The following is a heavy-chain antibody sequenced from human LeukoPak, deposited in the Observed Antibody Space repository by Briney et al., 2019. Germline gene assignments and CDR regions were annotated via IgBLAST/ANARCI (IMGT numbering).Heavy chain of an antibody. CDR2: ISANNGET. D-gene: IGHD2-2*01. V-gene: IGHV1-18*04. J-gene: IGHJ4*02. CDR3: ARVPPSAHQMLSSDY. Sequence: ASVKVSCKASGYTFANYGISWVRQAPGQGLEWMAWISANNGETRYAQNLQGRVTMTTDTSTSTAYMELRSLRSDDTAVYYCARVPPSAHQMLSSDYWGQGAQVTVSS. CDR1: GYTFANYG.